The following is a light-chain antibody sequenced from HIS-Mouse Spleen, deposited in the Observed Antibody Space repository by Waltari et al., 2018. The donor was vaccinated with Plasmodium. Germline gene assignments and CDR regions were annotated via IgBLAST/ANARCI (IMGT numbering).Light chain of an antibody. Sequence: QSALTQPASVSGSPGQSFTISCTGTSSDVGSYNLVSWYQQHPGKAPKLMIYEGSKRPSGVSNRFSGSKAGNTASLTIAGLQAEDEADYYCCSYAGSRMVFGGGTKLTVL. J-gene: IGLJ2*01. CDR3: CSYAGSRMV. CDR1: SSDVGSYNL. CDR2: EGS. V-gene: IGLV2-23*01.